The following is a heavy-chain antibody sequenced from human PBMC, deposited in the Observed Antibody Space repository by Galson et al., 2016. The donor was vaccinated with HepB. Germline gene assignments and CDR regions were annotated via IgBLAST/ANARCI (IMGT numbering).Heavy chain of an antibody. CDR1: GFVFNEYT. V-gene: IGHV3-30*04. CDR2: VSYSGSNE. Sequence: SLRLSCAASGFVFNEYTMHWVRQAPGKGLEWVALVSYSGSNEYYGDSVKGRMTGSRDNSKSTLYLHINNPRAEDTAVYYCARGSGYPISGSHDYWGQGTLVTVSS. D-gene: IGHD3-10*01. CDR3: ARGSGYPISGSHDY. J-gene: IGHJ4*02.